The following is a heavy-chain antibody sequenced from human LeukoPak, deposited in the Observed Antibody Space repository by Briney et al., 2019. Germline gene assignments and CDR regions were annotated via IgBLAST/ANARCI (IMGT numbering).Heavy chain of an antibody. CDR2: ISAYNGNT. J-gene: IGHJ6*02. CDR1: GYTFTSYG. D-gene: IGHD3-3*01. V-gene: IGHV1-18*01. CDR3: ARVIPCYDFWSGYEYYYYGMDV. Sequence: ASANVSCKASGYTFTSYGISWVRQAPGQGLEWMGWISAYNGNTNYAQKLQGRVTMTTDTSTSTAYMELRSLRSDDTAVYYCARVIPCYDFWSGYEYYYYGMDVWGQGTTVTVSS.